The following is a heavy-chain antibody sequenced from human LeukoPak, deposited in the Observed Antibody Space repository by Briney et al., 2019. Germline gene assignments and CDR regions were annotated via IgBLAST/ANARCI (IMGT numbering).Heavy chain of an antibody. CDR1: GGTFSSYA. J-gene: IGHJ6*02. CDR3: ARDKSRTGMDV. V-gene: IGHV1-69*04. CDR2: IIPILGIA. Sequence: SVKVSCKASGGTFSSYAISWVRQAPGQGLEWMGRIIPILGIANYAQKFQGRVTITADKSTSTAYSELSSLRSEDTAVYYCARDKSRTGMDVWGQGTTVTVSS.